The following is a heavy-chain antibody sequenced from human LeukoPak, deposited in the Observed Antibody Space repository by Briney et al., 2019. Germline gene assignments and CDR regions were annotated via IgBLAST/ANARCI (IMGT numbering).Heavy chain of an antibody. CDR1: GFSFSNYG. Sequence: GRSLRLSCAASGFSFSNYGMHWVRQAPGKGLEWVAVMWYDGSNKYYADSVKGRFTISRDNSKNTLYLQMNSLRAEDTAVYYCAKQYSSSWPYFDYWGQGTLVTVSS. CDR2: MWYDGSNK. V-gene: IGHV3-33*06. D-gene: IGHD6-13*01. J-gene: IGHJ4*02. CDR3: AKQYSSSWPYFDY.